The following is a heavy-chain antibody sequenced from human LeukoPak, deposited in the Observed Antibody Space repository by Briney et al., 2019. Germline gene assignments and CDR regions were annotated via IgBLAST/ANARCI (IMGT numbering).Heavy chain of an antibody. CDR1: GFTFSSYW. CDR2: INSDGSST. CDR3: ATDYGDYVDMAFDI. J-gene: IGHJ3*02. V-gene: IGHV3-74*01. Sequence: QPGGSLRLSCAASGFTFSSYWMHWVRQAPGKGLVWVSRINSDGSSTSYADSVKGRFTISRDNAKNTLYLQMNSLRAEDTAVYYYATDYGDYVDMAFDIWSQGTMVTVSS. D-gene: IGHD4-17*01.